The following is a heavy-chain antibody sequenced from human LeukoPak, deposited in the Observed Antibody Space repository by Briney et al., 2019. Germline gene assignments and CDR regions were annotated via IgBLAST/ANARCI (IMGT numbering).Heavy chain of an antibody. V-gene: IGHV4-34*01. CDR2: INHSGST. Sequence: SETLSLTCAVYGGSFSGYYWSWIRQPPGKGLEWIGEINHSGSTNYNPSLKSRVTISVDTSKNQFSLKLSSVTAADTAVYYCARSRVRGRYYYYGMDVWGQGTTVTVSS. CDR3: ARSRVRGRYYYYGMDV. CDR1: GGSFSGYY. D-gene: IGHD3-10*01. J-gene: IGHJ6*02.